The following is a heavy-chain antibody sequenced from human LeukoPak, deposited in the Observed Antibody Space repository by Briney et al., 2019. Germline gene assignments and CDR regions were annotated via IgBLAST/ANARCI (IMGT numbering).Heavy chain of an antibody. CDR1: GYSFTRYF. J-gene: IGHJ4*02. D-gene: IGHD3-10*01. V-gene: IGHV1-46*01. Sequence: ASVKVSCKASGYSFTRYFIYWVRQAPGPGLEWMGIIIPSDGSTSYAQKFQGRVTMTRDTSTSTVYMELSSLRSEDTAVYHCARGKVVTMVRRVIITYFDYGGQGTLVSVSS. CDR2: IIPSDGST. CDR3: ARGKVVTMVRRVIITYFDY.